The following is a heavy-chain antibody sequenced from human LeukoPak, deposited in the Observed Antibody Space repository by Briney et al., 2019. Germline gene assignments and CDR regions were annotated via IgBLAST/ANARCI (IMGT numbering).Heavy chain of an antibody. Sequence: ASVTVSCKASGYTFTGYYMHWVRQAPGQGLEWMGWINPNSGGTNYAQKFQGRVTMTRDTSISTAYMELSRLRSEDTAVFYCARDRLDSNYYYYYMDVWGKGTTVTVSS. CDR3: ARDRLDSNYYYYYMDV. V-gene: IGHV1-2*02. CDR1: GYTFTGYY. J-gene: IGHJ6*03. D-gene: IGHD3-9*01. CDR2: INPNSGGT.